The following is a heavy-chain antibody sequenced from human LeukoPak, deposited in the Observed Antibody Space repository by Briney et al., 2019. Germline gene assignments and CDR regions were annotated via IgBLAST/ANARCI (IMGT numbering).Heavy chain of an antibody. Sequence: SETLSLTCVVYGGSFSGYYWSWIRHPPGGGLEWIGAINHSGSTNYNPSLKSRVTISVDTSKNQFSLKLSSVTAADTAVYYCARGRRLSLYYYYYMDVWGKGTTVTVSS. CDR2: INHSGST. J-gene: IGHJ6*03. CDR1: GGSFSGYY. CDR3: ARGRRLSLYYYYYMDV. D-gene: IGHD6-25*01. V-gene: IGHV4-34*01.